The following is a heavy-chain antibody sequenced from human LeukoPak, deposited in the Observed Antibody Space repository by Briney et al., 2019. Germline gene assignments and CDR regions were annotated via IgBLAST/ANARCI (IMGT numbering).Heavy chain of an antibody. J-gene: IGHJ4*02. CDR3: AKSVVRGVIGY. Sequence: GGSLRLSCAACGFTFSSYGVSWVRQARGKGLEWVSAISGSGGTTYYADSVKGRFTISRDNSKNTLFLQMNSLRAEDTAVYYCAKSVVRGVIGYWGQGTLVTVSS. CDR1: GFTFSSYG. CDR2: ISGSGGTT. D-gene: IGHD3-10*01. V-gene: IGHV3-23*01.